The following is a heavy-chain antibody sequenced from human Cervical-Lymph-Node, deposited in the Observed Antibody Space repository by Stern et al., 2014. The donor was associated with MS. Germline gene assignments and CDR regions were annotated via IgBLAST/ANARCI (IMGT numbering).Heavy chain of an antibody. D-gene: IGHD6-6*01. CDR2: IWYDGSNK. V-gene: IGHV3-33*01. J-gene: IGHJ4*02. Sequence: QLVQSRGGVVQPGRSLRLSCAASGFTFSSYGMHWVRQTPGKGLEWVAVIWYDGSNKYYADSVKGRFTISRDNSENTLYLQMNSLRAEDTAVYYCARGDSSSPLEYWGQGTLVTVSS. CDR3: ARGDSSSPLEY. CDR1: GFTFSSYG.